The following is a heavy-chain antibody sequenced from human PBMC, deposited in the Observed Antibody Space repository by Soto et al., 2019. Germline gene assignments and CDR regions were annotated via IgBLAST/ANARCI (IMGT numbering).Heavy chain of an antibody. CDR1: GFGFNGYD. V-gene: IGHV3-13*01. D-gene: IGHD2-21*01. J-gene: IGHJ6*02. CDR2: ISTAGDT. CDR3: AEGGDRFDGMDV. Sequence: ESGGGLVQPGGSLRLSCAASGFGFNGYDMHWVRQAPGKHLEWVAAISTAGDTYYLGSVKGPFTISREDAKNSLALQMNSLGVGDTAVYYFAEGGDRFDGMDVWGQGTTVTVSS.